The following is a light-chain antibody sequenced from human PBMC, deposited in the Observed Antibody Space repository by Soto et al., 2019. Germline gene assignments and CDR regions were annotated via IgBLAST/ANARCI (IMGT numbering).Light chain of an antibody. V-gene: IGKV3-11*01. J-gene: IGKJ2*01. CDR1: QSVSSY. CDR2: DAS. CDR3: QQRSNCPPMYT. Sequence: EIVLTQSPATLSLSPGERATLSCRASQSVSSYLAWYQQKPGQAPRLLIYDASNRATGIPARFSGSGSGTHFTLTISSLEPEDFAFYYCQQRSNCPPMYTFGQGTKLEIK.